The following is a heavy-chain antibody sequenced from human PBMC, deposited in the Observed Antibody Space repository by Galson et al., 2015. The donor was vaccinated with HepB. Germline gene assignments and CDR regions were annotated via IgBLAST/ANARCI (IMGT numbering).Heavy chain of an antibody. CDR1: GGTFSGYA. CDR3: ARATRDGYNLGTWYFDY. Sequence: SVKVSCKASGGTFSGYAISWVRQAPGQGLEWMGGIIPIFGIANYAQKFQGRVTITADESTSTAYMELSSLRSEDTAVYYCARATRDGYNLGTWYFDYWGQGTLVTVSS. J-gene: IGHJ4*02. CDR2: IIPIFGIA. V-gene: IGHV1-69*13. D-gene: IGHD5-24*01.